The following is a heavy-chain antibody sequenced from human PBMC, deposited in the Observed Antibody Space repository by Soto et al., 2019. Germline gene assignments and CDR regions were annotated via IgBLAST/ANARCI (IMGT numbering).Heavy chain of an antibody. CDR2: INSGGST. V-gene: IGHV3-66*01. J-gene: IGHJ6*02. Sequence: GGSLRLSCAASGFDASVNYMTWVRQAPGKGLEWVSAINSGGSTFYADSVKGRFTISRDNSKNTLYLQMNSLRVEDTAMYYCVRENYYYGMDIWGQGTAVTVSS. CDR3: VRENYYYGMDI. CDR1: GFDASVNY.